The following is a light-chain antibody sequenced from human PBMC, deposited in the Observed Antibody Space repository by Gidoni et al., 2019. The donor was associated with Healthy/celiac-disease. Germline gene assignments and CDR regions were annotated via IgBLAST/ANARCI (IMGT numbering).Light chain of an antibody. J-gene: IGKJ2*01. V-gene: IGKV2-28*01. Sequence: IVMTHSPLSLPVTPGEPASISCRSSQSLLHSNGYNYLDWYLQKPGQSPQLLIYLGSNRASGVPDRFSGSGSGTDFTLKISRVEAEDVGVYYCMQALQTPQYTFGQGTKLEIK. CDR2: LGS. CDR3: MQALQTPQYT. CDR1: QSLLHSNGYNY.